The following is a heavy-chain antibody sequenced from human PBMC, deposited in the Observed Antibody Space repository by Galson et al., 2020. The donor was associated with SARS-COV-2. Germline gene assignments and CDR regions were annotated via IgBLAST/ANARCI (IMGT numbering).Heavy chain of an antibody. Sequence: GESLKISCAASGFTFSSYGMHWVRQAPGKGLEWVAVISYDGSNKYYADSVKGRFTISRDNSKNTLYLQMNSLRAEDTAVYYCAKDLAYYDILTGYFTPREYYYYYGMDVWGQGTTVTVSS. D-gene: IGHD3-9*01. CDR2: ISYDGSNK. CDR3: AKDLAYYDILTGYFTPREYYYYYGMDV. V-gene: IGHV3-30*18. J-gene: IGHJ6*02. CDR1: GFTFSSYG.